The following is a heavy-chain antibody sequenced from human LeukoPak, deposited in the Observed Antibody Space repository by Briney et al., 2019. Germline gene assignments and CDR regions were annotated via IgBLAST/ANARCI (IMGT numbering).Heavy chain of an antibody. Sequence: ASVKVSCKASGYTFTSYDINWVRQATGQGLEWMGWMNPNSGNTGYAQKFQGRVTMTRNTSISTAYMELSSLRSEDTAVCYCARVAVRYFDWPRRPYYFDYWGQGTLVTVSS. CDR2: MNPNSGNT. J-gene: IGHJ4*02. CDR3: ARVAVRYFDWPRRPYYFDY. D-gene: IGHD3-9*01. V-gene: IGHV1-8*01. CDR1: GYTFTSYD.